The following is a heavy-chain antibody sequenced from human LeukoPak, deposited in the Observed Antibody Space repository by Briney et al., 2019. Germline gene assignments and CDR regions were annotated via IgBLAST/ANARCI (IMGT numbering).Heavy chain of an antibody. CDR3: ARDTRSWLGGLDDAFDI. CDR2: IRYDGSVK. Sequence: PGGSLRLSCAASGFTFSSYGMHWVRQAPGKGLEWVAFIRYDGSVKYYADSVKGRLTISRDNAKNSLYLQMNSLRAEDTAVYYCARDTRSWLGGLDDAFDIWGQGTMVTVSS. V-gene: IGHV3-30*02. CDR1: GFTFSSYG. J-gene: IGHJ3*02. D-gene: IGHD3-22*01.